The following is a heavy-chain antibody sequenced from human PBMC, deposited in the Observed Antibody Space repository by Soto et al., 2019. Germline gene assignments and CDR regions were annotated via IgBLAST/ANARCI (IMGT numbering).Heavy chain of an antibody. CDR3: ARDLGTVTTTSVGY. V-gene: IGHV1-69*13. J-gene: IGHJ4*02. Sequence: GASVKVSCKASGGTFSSYAISWVRQAPGQGLEWMGGIIPIFGTANYAQKFQGRVTITADESTSTAYMELSSLRSEDTAVYYCARDLGTVTTTSVGYWGQGTLVTVSS. CDR2: IIPIFGTA. D-gene: IGHD4-17*01. CDR1: GGTFSSYA.